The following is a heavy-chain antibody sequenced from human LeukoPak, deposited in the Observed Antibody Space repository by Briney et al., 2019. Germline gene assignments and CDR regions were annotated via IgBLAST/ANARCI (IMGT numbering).Heavy chain of an antibody. CDR2: IYYSGST. CDR1: GGSISSYY. J-gene: IGHJ4*02. CDR3: ARSGTVTGYLY. Sequence: SETLSLTCTVSGGSISSYYWSWIRQPPGKGLEWIGYIYYSGSTNYNPSLKSRVTISVDTSKNQFSLNLNSVTAADTAVYYCARSGTVTGYLYWGQGALVTVSS. V-gene: IGHV4-59*01. D-gene: IGHD3-9*01.